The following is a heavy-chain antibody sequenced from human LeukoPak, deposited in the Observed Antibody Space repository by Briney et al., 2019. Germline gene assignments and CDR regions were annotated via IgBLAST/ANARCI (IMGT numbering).Heavy chain of an antibody. CDR1: GGSIGSSAYY. CDR2: VFHSGGT. CDR3: ARSKSGSYHSPFDY. J-gene: IGHJ4*02. V-gene: IGHV4-39*01. Sequence: SETLSLTCSVSGGSIGSSAYYWGWIRQAPGKGLEWIGNVFHSGGTYYNLSLQSRVTISIDTSKNQFSLKMTSMTATDTALYYCARSKSGSYHSPFDYWGQGTLLIVSS. D-gene: IGHD1-26*01.